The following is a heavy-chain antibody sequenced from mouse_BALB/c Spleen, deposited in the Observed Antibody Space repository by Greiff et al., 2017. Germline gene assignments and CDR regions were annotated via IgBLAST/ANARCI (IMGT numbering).Heavy chain of an antibody. CDR1: GYTFTSYT. D-gene: IGHD3-1*01. V-gene: IGHV1-4*02. CDR2: INPSSGYT. Sequence: QVQLKQSAAELARPGASVKMSCKASGYTFTSYTMHWVKQRPGQGLEWIGYINPSSGYTEYNQKFKDKTTLTADKSSSTAYMQLSSLTSEDSAVYYCARGQLGLRTAMDYWGQGTSVTVSS. J-gene: IGHJ4*01. CDR3: ARGQLGLRTAMDY.